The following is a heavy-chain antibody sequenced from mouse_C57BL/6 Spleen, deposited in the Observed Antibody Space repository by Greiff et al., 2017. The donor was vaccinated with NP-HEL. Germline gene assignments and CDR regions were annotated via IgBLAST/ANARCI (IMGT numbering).Heavy chain of an antibody. Sequence: EVKLQESGGDLVKPGGSLKLSCAASGFTFSSYGMSWVRQTPDKRLEWVATISSGGSYTYYPDSVKGRFTISRDNAKNTLYLQMSSLKSEDTAMYYCARQWEYYAMDYWGQGTSVTVSS. D-gene: IGHD4-1*01. CDR1: GFTFSSYG. CDR3: ARQWEYYAMDY. J-gene: IGHJ4*01. V-gene: IGHV5-6*01. CDR2: ISSGGSYT.